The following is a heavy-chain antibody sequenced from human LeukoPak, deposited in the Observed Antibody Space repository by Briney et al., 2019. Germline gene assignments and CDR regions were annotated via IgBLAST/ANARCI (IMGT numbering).Heavy chain of an antibody. Sequence: PSETLSLTCTVSGGSISSSSYYWGWIRQPPGKGLEWIGSIYYSGSTYYNPSLKSRVTISVDTSKNQFSLKLSSVTAADTAVYYCAREQAGNTYYYGSGSFPTTSDYWGQGTLVTVSS. J-gene: IGHJ4*02. CDR3: AREQAGNTYYYGSGSFPTTSDY. V-gene: IGHV4-39*07. D-gene: IGHD3-10*01. CDR2: IYYSGST. CDR1: GGSISSSSYY.